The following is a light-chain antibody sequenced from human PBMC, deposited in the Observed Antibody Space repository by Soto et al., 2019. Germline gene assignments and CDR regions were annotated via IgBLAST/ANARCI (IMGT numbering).Light chain of an antibody. V-gene: IGKV1-27*01. CDR2: AAS. CDR3: QEYNSAPQT. Sequence: IQMTQFPSSLSASVGDRVTITCRASQDIRSDLGWYQQKPGKAPKLLIYAASTLQSGVPSRFSGSGSGTDFTLTISSLQPEDFATYYCQEYNSAPQTFGQGTKVDIK. CDR1: QDIRSD. J-gene: IGKJ1*01.